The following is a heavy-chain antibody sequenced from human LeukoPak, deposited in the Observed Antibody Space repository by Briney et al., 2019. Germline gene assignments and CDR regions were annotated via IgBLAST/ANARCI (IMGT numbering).Heavy chain of an antibody. J-gene: IGHJ4*02. Sequence: GRSLRLSCAASGFTFSSYGMHWVRQAPGKGLEWVSLISGDGGSTYYADSVKGRFTISRDNSKNSLYLQMNSLRTEDTALYYCAKDLYSRITMIVRGQGTLGTVSS. CDR1: GFTFSSYG. CDR2: ISGDGGST. D-gene: IGHD3-22*01. CDR3: AKDLYSRITMIV. V-gene: IGHV3-43*02.